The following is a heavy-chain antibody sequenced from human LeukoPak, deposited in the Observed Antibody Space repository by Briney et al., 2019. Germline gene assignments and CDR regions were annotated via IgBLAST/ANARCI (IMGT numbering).Heavy chain of an antibody. D-gene: IGHD4-23*01. CDR2: IYYSGSA. CDR3: ANSANYGGNSGYFDC. CDR1: GGSINNGGYY. J-gene: IGHJ4*02. Sequence: PSQTLSLTCTVSGGSINNGGYYWSWIRQHPGKGLEWIGYIYYSGSAYYNPSLKSRVTLSVDTSKNHFSLKLSSVTAADTAVHYCANSANYGGNSGYFDCWGQGTLVTVSS. V-gene: IGHV4-31*03.